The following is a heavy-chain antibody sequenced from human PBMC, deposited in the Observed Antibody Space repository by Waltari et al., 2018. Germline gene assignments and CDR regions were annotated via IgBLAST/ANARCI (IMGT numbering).Heavy chain of an antibody. CDR1: GGSISSSSYY. Sequence: QLQLQESGPGLVKPSETLSLTCTVSGGSISSSSYYWGWIRQPPGKGLEWIGSIYYSGSTYYNPSLKSRVTISVDTSKNQFSLKLSSVTAADTAVYYCAFLTGTTPERYFDYWGQGTLVTVSS. CDR2: IYYSGST. CDR3: AFLTGTTPERYFDY. D-gene: IGHD1-7*01. J-gene: IGHJ4*02. V-gene: IGHV4-39*01.